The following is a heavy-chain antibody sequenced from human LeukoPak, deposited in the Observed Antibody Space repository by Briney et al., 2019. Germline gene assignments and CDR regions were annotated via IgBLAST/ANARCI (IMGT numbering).Heavy chain of an antibody. CDR3: ARVFKDYHDSSGYYSDY. D-gene: IGHD3-22*01. V-gene: IGHV7-4-1*02. J-gene: IGHJ4*02. CDR1: GYTFTSYA. Sequence: AASVKVSCKASGYTFTSYAVIWVRQAPGQGLEWMGWINTYTGKPTYIQGFTGRFAFSLDTSVSTAYLQITNLKAEDSAIYYCARVFKDYHDSSGYYSDYWGQGTLVTVSS. CDR2: INTYTGKP.